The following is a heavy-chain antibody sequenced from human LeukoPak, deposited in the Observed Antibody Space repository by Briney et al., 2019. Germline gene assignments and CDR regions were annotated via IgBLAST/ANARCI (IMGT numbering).Heavy chain of an antibody. D-gene: IGHD3-3*01. CDR3: ARDEDWSGYYGAFDI. Sequence: GGSLRLSCAASGFTFSIYWLHWVRQAPGKGLVWVSRINSDGSSTSYADSVKGRFTISRDNAKYTLYLQMNRLRAEDTAVYYCARDEDWSGYYGAFDIWGQGTMVTVSS. CDR1: GFTFSIYW. CDR2: INSDGSST. V-gene: IGHV3-74*01. J-gene: IGHJ3*02.